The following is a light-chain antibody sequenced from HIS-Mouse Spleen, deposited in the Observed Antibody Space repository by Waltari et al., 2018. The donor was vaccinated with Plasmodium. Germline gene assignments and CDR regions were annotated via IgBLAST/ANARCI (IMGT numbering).Light chain of an antibody. CDR1: QSVSSSY. J-gene: IGKJ2*01. Sequence: EIVLTQSPGTLSLSPGERATLSCRASQSVSSSYLAWYQQKPGQAPRLLIYGAASRATGIPARFSGSGAGTDFTLIISRLEPEDFAVYYCQQYGSSPPYTFGQGTKLEIK. V-gene: IGKV3-20*01. CDR2: GAA. CDR3: QQYGSSPPYT.